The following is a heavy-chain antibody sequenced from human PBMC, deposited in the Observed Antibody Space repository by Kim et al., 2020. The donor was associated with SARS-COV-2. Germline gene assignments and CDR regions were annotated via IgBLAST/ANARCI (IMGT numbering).Heavy chain of an antibody. D-gene: IGHD3-10*01. Sequence: GGSLRLSCAASGFTFSNYAMTWVRQVPGKGLEWVSAISGSGGSTYYADSVKGRFTTSRDNSKNTLYLQMNSLRAEDTAVYYCAKDEVTMVRGVMPIWGQGTLVTVSS. CDR1: GFTFSNYA. CDR2: ISGSGGST. J-gene: IGHJ4*02. V-gene: IGHV3-23*01. CDR3: AKDEVTMVRGVMPI.